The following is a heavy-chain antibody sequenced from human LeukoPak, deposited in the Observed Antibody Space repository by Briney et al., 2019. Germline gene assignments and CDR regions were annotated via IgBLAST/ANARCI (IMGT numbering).Heavy chain of an antibody. CDR2: IIPILGIA. CDR3: PGPYRGYCSGGSCYQGSNGLSTYHYGMDV. J-gene: IGHJ6*02. D-gene: IGHD2-15*01. CDR1: GGTFSSYA. Sequence: SVKVSCKASGGTFSSYAISWVRQAPGQGLEWMGRIIPILGIANYAQKFQGRVTITADKSTSTAYMEPSTLTSEDTAVYHCPGPYRGYCSGGSCYQGSNGLSTYHYGMDVWGQGTTVTVSS. V-gene: IGHV1-69*04.